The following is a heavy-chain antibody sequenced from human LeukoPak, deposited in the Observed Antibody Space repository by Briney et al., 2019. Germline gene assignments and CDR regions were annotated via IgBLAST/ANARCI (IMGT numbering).Heavy chain of an antibody. J-gene: IGHJ6*03. CDR2: IYTSGST. Sequence: SETLSLTCTVSGGSISSYYWSWIRQPAGKGLEWIGRIYTSGSTNYNPSLKSRVTMSVDTSKNQFSLKLSSVTAADTAVYYCARDYSSSSYYYYYMDVWGKGTTVTVSS. CDR1: GGSISSYY. D-gene: IGHD6-6*01. V-gene: IGHV4-4*07. CDR3: ARDYSSSSYYYYYMDV.